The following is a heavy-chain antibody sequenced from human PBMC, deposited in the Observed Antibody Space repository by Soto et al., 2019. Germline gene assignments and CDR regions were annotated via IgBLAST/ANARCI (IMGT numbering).Heavy chain of an antibody. CDR3: AKDQGSYGSGSYSPFDY. V-gene: IGHV3-23*01. CDR1: GFTFSTYA. CDR2: VSGSGTGS. D-gene: IGHD3-10*01. Sequence: GGSLRLSCAASGFTFSTYAMSWVRQPPGKGLEWVSGVSGSGTGSYYADSVKGRFTISRDNSKNTLYLQMTNLRAEDTAVYYCAKDQGSYGSGSYSPFDYWGQGTLVTAPQ. J-gene: IGHJ4*02.